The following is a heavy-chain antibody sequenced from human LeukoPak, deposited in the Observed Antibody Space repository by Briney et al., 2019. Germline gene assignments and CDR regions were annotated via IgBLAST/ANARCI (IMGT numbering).Heavy chain of an antibody. D-gene: IGHD3-10*01. CDR2: IYYSGST. V-gene: IGHV4-39*07. CDR3: ARHGSGSYYPY. J-gene: IGHJ4*02. CDR1: GGSISSSSYY. Sequence: PSETLSLTCSVPGGSISSSSYYWGWIRQPPGKGLECIGSIYYSGSTYCNPSLKSRVTISVDMSKNQFSLKLSSVTAADTAVYYCARHGSGSYYPYWGQGTLVTVSS.